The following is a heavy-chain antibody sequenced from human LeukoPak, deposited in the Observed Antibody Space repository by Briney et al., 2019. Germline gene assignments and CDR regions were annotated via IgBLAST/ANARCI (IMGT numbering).Heavy chain of an antibody. J-gene: IGHJ4*02. CDR1: GFTFSSYG. CDR2: ISYDGSNK. CDR3: ARGLYRYHYDFWSGREVSFFDY. V-gene: IGHV3-30*03. Sequence: GRSLRLSCTASGFTFSSYGMHWVRQAPGKGLEWVAVISYDGSNKYYADSVKGRFTISRDNSKNTLYLQMNSLRAEDTAVYYCARGLYRYHYDFWSGREVSFFDYWGQGTLVTVSS. D-gene: IGHD3-3*01.